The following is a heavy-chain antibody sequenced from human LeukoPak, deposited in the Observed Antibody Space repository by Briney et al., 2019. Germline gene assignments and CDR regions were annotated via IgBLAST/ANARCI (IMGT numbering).Heavy chain of an antibody. D-gene: IGHD6-25*01. CDR3: ARVRPGERLFDY. CDR2: IYYSGST. V-gene: IGHV4-59*01. J-gene: IGHJ4*02. CDR1: GGSIRTYY. Sequence: SETLSLTCTVSGGSIRTYYWTWIRQPPGKGLEWIGYIYYSGSTNHNPSVKSRVTISVDTSKNQFSLKLSSVTAADTAVYYCARVRPGERLFDYWGQGSLVTVSS.